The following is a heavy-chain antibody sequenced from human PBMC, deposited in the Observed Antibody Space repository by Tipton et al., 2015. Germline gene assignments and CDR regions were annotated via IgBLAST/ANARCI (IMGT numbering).Heavy chain of an antibody. D-gene: IGHD6-13*01. CDR1: GESFSGYY. CDR3: ARALRTSSWHYSYYGMDV. Sequence: LRLSCSVYGESFSGYYWTWIRQSPGKGLEWLGEINYNRNTYYNPSLENRLTLSVDTSNNQFALKLTSVTAADTALYYCARALRTSSWHYSYYGMDVWGQGTTVIVSS. J-gene: IGHJ6*02. CDR2: INYNRNT. V-gene: IGHV4-34*01.